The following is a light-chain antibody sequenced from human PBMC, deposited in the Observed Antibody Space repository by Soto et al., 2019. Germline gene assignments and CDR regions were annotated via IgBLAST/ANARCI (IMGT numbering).Light chain of an antibody. CDR1: QSVSSN. CDR2: GAS. Sequence: EIVMTQSPATLSVSPGERATLSCRASQSVSSNLAWYQQKPGQAPRLLIFGASTRATGIPARFSGSGSGTEFTLTISSLQSEDFAVYYCQQYNEWPPLTFGGGTNV. CDR3: QQYNEWPPLT. J-gene: IGKJ4*01. V-gene: IGKV3-15*01.